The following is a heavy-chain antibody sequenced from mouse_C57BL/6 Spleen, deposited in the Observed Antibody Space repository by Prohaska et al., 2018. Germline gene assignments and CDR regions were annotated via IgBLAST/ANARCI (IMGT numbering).Heavy chain of an antibody. CDR3: ARLLGDY. V-gene: IGHV4-1*01. CDR2: INPDSRTI. J-gene: IGHJ4*01. CDR1: GIDFSRYW. Sequence: EVKLLQSGGGLVQPGGSLKLSCAASGIDFSRYWMTWIRRVPGQGLKWIGEINPDSRTINYAAFLKDKFIISRDNAKNTLYLQMNKVRSEDTAFYYCARLLGDYWGQGTSVTVSS.